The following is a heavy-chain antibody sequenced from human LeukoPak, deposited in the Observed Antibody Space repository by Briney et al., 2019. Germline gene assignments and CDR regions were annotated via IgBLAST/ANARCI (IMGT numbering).Heavy chain of an antibody. CDR3: AKDRGNIYSGWYKWFDP. Sequence: RSLRLSCAASGFTFSSYGMHWVRQAPGKGLEWVAVISYDGSNKYYADSVKGRFTISRDNSKNTLYLQMNSLRAEDTAVYYCAKDRGNIYSGWYKWFDPWGQGTLVTVSS. J-gene: IGHJ5*02. CDR2: ISYDGSNK. V-gene: IGHV3-30*18. D-gene: IGHD6-19*01. CDR1: GFTFSSYG.